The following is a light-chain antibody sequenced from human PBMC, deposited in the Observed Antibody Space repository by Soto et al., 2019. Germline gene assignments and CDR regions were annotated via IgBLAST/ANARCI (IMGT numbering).Light chain of an antibody. Sequence: ETVMTQSPVTLSVSPGQRVTLSCRASQSVTSDLAWYQQRPGQAPRLLIYGAATRATGIPARFSGSGSGTEFTLTISSLQSEDFARYYCQQYNQWPRTFGGGTKVEIK. J-gene: IGKJ4*01. V-gene: IGKV3-15*01. CDR3: QQYNQWPRT. CDR1: QSVTSD. CDR2: GAA.